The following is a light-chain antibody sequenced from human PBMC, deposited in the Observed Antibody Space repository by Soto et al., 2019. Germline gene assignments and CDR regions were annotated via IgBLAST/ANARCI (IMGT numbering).Light chain of an antibody. Sequence: QSVLTQPPSASGSPGQSVTISCTGTSSDVGGYNYVSWYQQHPGKAPKLMIYEVSKRPSGVPDRFSGSKSGNTASLTVSGLQAEDEADYYCSSYAGSISYVFGTGTKLT. V-gene: IGLV2-8*01. CDR3: SSYAGSISYV. CDR2: EVS. CDR1: SSDVGGYNY. J-gene: IGLJ1*01.